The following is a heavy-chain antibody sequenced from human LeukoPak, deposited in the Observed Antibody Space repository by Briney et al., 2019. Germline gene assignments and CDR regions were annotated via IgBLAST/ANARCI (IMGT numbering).Heavy chain of an antibody. CDR2: IYYSGST. Sequence: SETLSLTCTVSGGSISSSSYYWGWIRQPPGKGLEWIGSIYYSGSTYYNPSLKSRVTISVDTSKNQFSLKLSSVTAADTAVYYCARDRGREYCSSTSCHSGHSYNWFDPWGQGTLVTVSS. J-gene: IGHJ5*02. CDR1: GGSISSSSYY. D-gene: IGHD2-2*02. V-gene: IGHV4-39*07. CDR3: ARDRGREYCSSTSCHSGHSYNWFDP.